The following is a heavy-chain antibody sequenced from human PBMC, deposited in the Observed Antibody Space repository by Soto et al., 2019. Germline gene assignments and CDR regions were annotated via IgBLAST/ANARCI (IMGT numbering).Heavy chain of an antibody. CDR2: IIPIFGTA. CDR3: ARVSSGEVNWFDP. Sequence: GASVKVSCKASGGTFSSYAISWVRQAPGQGLEWMGGIIPIFGTANYAQKFQGRVTITADESTSTAYMELSSLRSEDTAVYYCARVSSGEVNWFDPWGQGTLVTVSS. V-gene: IGHV1-69*13. J-gene: IGHJ5*02. D-gene: IGHD6-25*01. CDR1: GGTFSSYA.